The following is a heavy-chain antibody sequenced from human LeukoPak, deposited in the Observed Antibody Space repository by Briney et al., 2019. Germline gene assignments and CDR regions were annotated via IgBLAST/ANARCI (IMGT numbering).Heavy chain of an antibody. V-gene: IGHV4-39*07. D-gene: IGHD4-23*01. CDR1: GGYIITSGHS. Sequence: SETLSLTCTVSGGYIITSGHSWGWIRQPPGKGLEWIGSGYYTGDTRTPPFFRSRMSISVDTSQNQFSLNLTSVTAADAAVYYCARERSSSGGHNWFDPWGQGTLVTVCS. CDR3: ARERSSSGGHNWFDP. CDR2: GYYTGDT. J-gene: IGHJ5*02.